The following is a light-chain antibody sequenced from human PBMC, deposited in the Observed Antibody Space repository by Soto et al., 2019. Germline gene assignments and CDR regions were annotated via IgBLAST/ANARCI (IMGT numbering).Light chain of an antibody. CDR2: GIS. J-gene: IGKJ1*01. CDR1: QSVTSNY. Sequence: KLSPATVSVSQGERATLSCMSSQSVTSNYLAWYQQKPGQAPRLLIYGISSRATGVPDRFSGSGSGTDFTLTISILEPEDFAVYYCQHDTDWPLPFAQGTKVDI. V-gene: IGKV3-20*01. CDR3: QHDTDWPLP.